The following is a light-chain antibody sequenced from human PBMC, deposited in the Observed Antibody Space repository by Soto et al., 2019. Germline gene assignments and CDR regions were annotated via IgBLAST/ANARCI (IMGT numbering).Light chain of an antibody. Sequence: QSVLTQPPSVSAAPGQKVTISCSGSSSNIGNNYVSWYQQLPGTAPKLLIYDNNKRPSGIPDRFSGSKSGTSATLGITGLQTRDEAHYYCGTWDSSLSAVVFGGGTKLTVL. V-gene: IGLV1-51*01. J-gene: IGLJ2*01. CDR1: SSNIGNNY. CDR3: GTWDSSLSAVV. CDR2: DNN.